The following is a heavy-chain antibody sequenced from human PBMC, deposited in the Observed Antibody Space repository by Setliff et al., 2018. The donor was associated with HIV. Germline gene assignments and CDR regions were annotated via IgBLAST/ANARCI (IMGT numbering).Heavy chain of an antibody. Sequence: SETLSLTCAVSGYSISSGYYWGWIRQPPGKGLEWIGSIYHSGSTYYNPSLKSRATISADTSKNQFSLKLSSVTVADTAVYHCARHAGLLWFGELWRGGEYYFDSWGQGTLVTVSS. D-gene: IGHD3-10*01. V-gene: IGHV4-38-2*01. CDR1: GYSISSGYY. J-gene: IGHJ4*02. CDR2: IYHSGST. CDR3: ARHAGLLWFGELWRGGEYYFDS.